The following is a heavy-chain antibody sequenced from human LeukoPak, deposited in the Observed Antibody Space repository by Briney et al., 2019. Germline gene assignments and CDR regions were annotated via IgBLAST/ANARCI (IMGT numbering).Heavy chain of an antibody. CDR2: VSSDGSNK. CDR1: GFTFSSYG. V-gene: IGHV3-30*18. CDR3: AKDKVPYSTGFYFDY. J-gene: IGHJ4*02. D-gene: IGHD6-25*01. Sequence: PGGSLRLSCAASGFTFSSYGMHWVRQAPGKGLEWVAVVSSDGSNKYYADSVKGRFTISRDNSKNTLYLQMNSLRAEDTAVYYCAKDKVPYSTGFYFDYWGQGTLVTVSS.